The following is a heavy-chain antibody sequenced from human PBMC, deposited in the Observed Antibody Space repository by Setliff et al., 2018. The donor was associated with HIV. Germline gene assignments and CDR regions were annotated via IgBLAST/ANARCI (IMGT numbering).Heavy chain of an antibody. CDR1: GFTVSSNY. CDR3: ARVQQQLLQEDDYFDY. CDR2: VYSGGTT. D-gene: IGHD6-13*01. Sequence: GGSLRLSCAASGFTVSSNYMTWVRQAPGKGLEWVSVVYSGGTTYYADSVKGRFTISRDNSKNTLYLQMTSLRAEDTAVYYCARVQQQLLQEDDYFDYWGQGTLVTVSS. V-gene: IGHV3-66*02. J-gene: IGHJ4*02.